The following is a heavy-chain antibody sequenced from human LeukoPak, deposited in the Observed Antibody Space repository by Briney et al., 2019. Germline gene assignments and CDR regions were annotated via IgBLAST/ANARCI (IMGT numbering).Heavy chain of an antibody. CDR2: IYYSGST. J-gene: IGHJ4*02. V-gene: IGHV4-59*01. D-gene: IGHD5-12*01. CDR3: ARAERYGYVFDY. Sequence: PSETLSLTCTVSGGSISSYYWSWIRQPPGKGLEWIGYIYYSGSTNYNPSLKSRVTISVDTSKNQFSLKLSSVTAADTAVYYCARAERYGYVFDYWGQGTLVTVSS. CDR1: GGSISSYY.